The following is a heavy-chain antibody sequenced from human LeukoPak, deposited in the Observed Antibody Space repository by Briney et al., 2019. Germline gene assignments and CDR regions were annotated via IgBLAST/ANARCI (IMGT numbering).Heavy chain of an antibody. V-gene: IGHV3-21*05. CDR2: ISSSSSYT. Sequence: GGSLRLSCAASGFTFSSYNINWVRQAPGKGLEWVSYISSSSSYTNYADSVKGRFTISRDNAKNSLYLQMNSLRAEDTAVYYCARDYSRWLHGAHYFDYWGQGTLVTVSS. J-gene: IGHJ4*02. CDR1: GFTFSSYN. CDR3: ARDYSRWLHGAHYFDY. D-gene: IGHD5-24*01.